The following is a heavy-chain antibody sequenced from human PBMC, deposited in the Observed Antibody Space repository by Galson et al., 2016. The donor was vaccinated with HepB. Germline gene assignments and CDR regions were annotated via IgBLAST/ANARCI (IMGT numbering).Heavy chain of an antibody. CDR3: ARAGFYGSGIYHYYAMDV. CDR2: IYSGGST. J-gene: IGHJ6*02. Sequence: SLRLSCAASGFTVSSTHMNWVRQAPGKGLEWVSVIYSGGSTYFAASVKGRLTISRDTSKNTLFLQMDSLKAEDTAVYYCARAGFYGSGIYHYYAMDVWGQGTTVTVSS. D-gene: IGHD3-10*01. V-gene: IGHV3-66*02. CDR1: GFTVSSTH.